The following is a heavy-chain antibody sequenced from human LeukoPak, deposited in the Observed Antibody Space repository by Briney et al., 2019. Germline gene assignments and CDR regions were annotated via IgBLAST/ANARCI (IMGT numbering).Heavy chain of an antibody. D-gene: IGHD6-19*01. Sequence: GASVKVSCKASGYTFTSYAMHWVRQAPGQRLEWMGWINAGNGNTKYSQKFQGRVTITRDTSASTAYMELSSLRSEDTAVYYCARGEYSSGWRDPRRGNYFDYWGQGTLVTVSS. CDR2: INAGNGNT. CDR3: ARGEYSSGWRDPRRGNYFDY. CDR1: GYTFTSYA. V-gene: IGHV1-3*01. J-gene: IGHJ4*02.